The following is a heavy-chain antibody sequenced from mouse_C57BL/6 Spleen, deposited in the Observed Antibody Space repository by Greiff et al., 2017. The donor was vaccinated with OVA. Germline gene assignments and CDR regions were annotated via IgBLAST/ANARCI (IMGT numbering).Heavy chain of an antibody. J-gene: IGHJ2*01. CDR3: ARRGPYYFDY. Sequence: QVQLQQPGAELVKPGASVKLSCKASGYTFTSYWMQWVKQRPGQGLEWIGEIDPSDSSTIYTQKFKGKATLTVDTSSSTAYMQLSSLTSEDSAVYYCARRGPYYFDYWGQGTTLTVSS. V-gene: IGHV1-50*01. CDR2: IDPSDSST. D-gene: IGHD3-3*01. CDR1: GYTFTSYW.